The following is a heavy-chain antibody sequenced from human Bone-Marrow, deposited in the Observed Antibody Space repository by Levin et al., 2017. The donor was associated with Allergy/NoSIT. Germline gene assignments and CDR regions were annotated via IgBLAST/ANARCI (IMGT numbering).Heavy chain of an antibody. J-gene: IGHJ4*02. D-gene: IGHD1-14*01. CDR3: ARLVPEASTYDFDY. CDR2: IDQSGDT. V-gene: IGHV4-39*01. Sequence: MASETLSLTCIVSVGSISGSTYSWGWIRQPPGKGLEWIGNIDQSGDTYYSPSLRSRVIISVETSKNQFSLTLSSVTAADTAVYYCARLVPEASTYDFDYWGQGTLVTVSS. CDR1: VGSISGSTYS.